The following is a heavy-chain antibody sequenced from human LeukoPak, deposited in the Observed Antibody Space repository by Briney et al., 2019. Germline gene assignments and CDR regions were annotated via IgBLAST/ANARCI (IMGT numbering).Heavy chain of an antibody. CDR1: GFTFDTYG. J-gene: IGHJ4*02. V-gene: IGHV3-33*03. Sequence: GGSLRLSCVASGFTFDTYGMHWVRQAPGKGLEWVGVIWYDGINKFYGDSVKGRFTISRDHSKTTLYLQMNSLRREDSAVYYCAKDMRVLDWGQGPLVTVSS. CDR2: IWYDGINK. D-gene: IGHD3-16*02. CDR3: AKDMRVLD.